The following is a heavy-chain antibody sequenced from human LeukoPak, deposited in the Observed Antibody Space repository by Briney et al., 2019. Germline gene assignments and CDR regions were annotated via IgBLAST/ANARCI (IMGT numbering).Heavy chain of an antibody. CDR3: ARLRRGGYSSPFDY. V-gene: IGHV4-39*07. CDR1: GGSISSSSYY. D-gene: IGHD2-15*01. CDR2: IYYSGST. J-gene: IGHJ4*02. Sequence: SETLSLTCTVSGGSISSSSYYWGWIRQPPGKGLEWIGSIYYSGSTYYNPSLKSRVTISVDTSKNQFSLKLSSVTAADTAVYYCARLRRGGYSSPFDYWGQGTLVTVSS.